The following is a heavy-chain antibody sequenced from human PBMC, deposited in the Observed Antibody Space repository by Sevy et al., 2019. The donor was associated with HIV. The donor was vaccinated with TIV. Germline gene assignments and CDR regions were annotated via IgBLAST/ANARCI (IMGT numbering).Heavy chain of an antibody. V-gene: IGHV3-33*01. CDR3: ARSPIAAAGRYFDY. D-gene: IGHD6-13*01. CDR1: GFTFSSYG. J-gene: IGHJ4*02. CDR2: IWYDGSNK. Sequence: GGSLRLSCAASGFTFSSYGMHWVRQAPGKGLEWVAVIWYDGSNKYYADSVKGRFTISGDNSKNTLYLQMNSLRAEDTAVYYCARSPIAAAGRYFDYWGQGTLVTVSS.